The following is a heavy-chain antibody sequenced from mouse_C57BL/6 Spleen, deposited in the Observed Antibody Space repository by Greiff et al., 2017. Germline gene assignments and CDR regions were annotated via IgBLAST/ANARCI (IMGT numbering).Heavy chain of an antibody. J-gene: IGHJ2*01. V-gene: IGHV1-7*01. Sequence: QVQLQQSGAELAKPGASVKLSCKASGYTFTSYWMHWVKQRPGQGLEWLGYINPSSGYTTYNQKFKDKATLTADKSSSTAYMHLSSLTYADSAVYYCARGYYSFDDWGQGTTLTVSS. CDR1: GYTFTSYW. CDR3: ARGYYSFDD. CDR2: INPSSGYT.